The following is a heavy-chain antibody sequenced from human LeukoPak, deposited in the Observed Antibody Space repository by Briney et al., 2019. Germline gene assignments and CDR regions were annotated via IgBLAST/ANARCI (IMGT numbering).Heavy chain of an antibody. CDR1: GYTFTGYY. V-gene: IGHV1-46*03. CDR3: ARVGPFTIFGVVTPYYFDY. Sequence: GASVKVSCKASGYTFTGYYMHWVRQAPGQGLEWMGWINPSGGSTSYAQKFQGRVTMTRDTSTSTVYMELSSLRSEDTAVYYCARVGPFTIFGVVTPYYFDYWGQGTLVTVSS. D-gene: IGHD3-3*01. CDR2: INPSGGST. J-gene: IGHJ4*02.